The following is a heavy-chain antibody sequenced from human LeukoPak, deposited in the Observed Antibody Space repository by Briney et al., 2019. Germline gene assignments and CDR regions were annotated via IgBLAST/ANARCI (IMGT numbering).Heavy chain of an antibody. Sequence: PGGSLRLSCAASGFTFKNAWMSWVRQAPGKGLEWVGRIKTKTDGETIDYAAPVKGRFTMSRDDSKNTLYLQMNSLKTEDTAVYYCTTVERWLLNSSPFRGQGTLVTVSS. D-gene: IGHD5-24*01. CDR3: TTVERWLLNSSPF. CDR1: GFTFKNAW. V-gene: IGHV3-15*01. J-gene: IGHJ4*02. CDR2: IKTKTDGETI.